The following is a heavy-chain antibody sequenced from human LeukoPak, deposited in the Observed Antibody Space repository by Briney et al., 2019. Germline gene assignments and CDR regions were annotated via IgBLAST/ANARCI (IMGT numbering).Heavy chain of an antibody. CDR1: GFAFSSYA. Sequence: PGGSLRLSCAASGFAFSSYAMSWVRQAQGRGWEWVQIFSGSVDGSTYYADSVKGRFTISRDNSKNTLYLQMNSLRAEDTAVYYCVRGGGSSAYYYSSYWGQGTLVTVSS. CDR2: FSGSVDGST. V-gene: IGHV3-23*01. J-gene: IGHJ4*02. D-gene: IGHD3-22*01. CDR3: VRGGGSSAYYYSSY.